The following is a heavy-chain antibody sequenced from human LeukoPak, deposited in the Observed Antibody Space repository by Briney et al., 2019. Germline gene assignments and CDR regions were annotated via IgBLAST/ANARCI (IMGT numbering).Heavy chain of an antibody. V-gene: IGHV1-18*01. Sequence: ASVKVSCKASGYTFTSYGISWVRQAPGQGLEWMAWISAYNGNTNYAQTLQGRVSMTTDTSTSTAYMELRSLRSDDTAVYYCAVMTTDYYYFDYWGQGTLVTVSS. CDR3: AVMTTDYYYFDY. CDR2: ISAYNGNT. J-gene: IGHJ4*02. CDR1: GYTFTSYG. D-gene: IGHD4-17*01.